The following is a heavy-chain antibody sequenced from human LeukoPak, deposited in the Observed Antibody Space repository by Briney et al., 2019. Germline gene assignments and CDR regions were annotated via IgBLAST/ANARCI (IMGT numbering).Heavy chain of an antibody. V-gene: IGHV1-69*04. CDR3: AREGYCSSTSCYNWFDP. D-gene: IGHD2-2*01. Sequence: ASVKVSCKASGGTFSSYAISWVRQAPGQGLEWMGRIIPILGIANYAQKFQGRVTITADKSTSTAYMELSSLRSVDTAVYYCAREGYCSSTSCYNWFDPWGQGTLVTVSS. J-gene: IGHJ5*02. CDR1: GGTFSSYA. CDR2: IIPILGIA.